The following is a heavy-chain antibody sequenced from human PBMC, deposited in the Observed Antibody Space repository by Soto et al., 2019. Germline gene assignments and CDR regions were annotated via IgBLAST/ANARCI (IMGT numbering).Heavy chain of an antibody. Sequence: QLQLQESGSGLVKPSQTLSLTCAVSGGSISSGGYSWSWIRQPPGKGLEWIGYMYHSGSTYYNPSLQSRVPISIARSKNQFSLKLSSVTAADTAVYYCASVPDYWGQGILVTVSS. CDR3: ASVPDY. CDR2: MYHSGST. V-gene: IGHV4-30-2*01. CDR1: GGSISSGGYS. D-gene: IGHD2-2*01. J-gene: IGHJ4*02.